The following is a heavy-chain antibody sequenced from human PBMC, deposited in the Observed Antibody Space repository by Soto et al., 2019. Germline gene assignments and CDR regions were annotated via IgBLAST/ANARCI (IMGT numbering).Heavy chain of an antibody. V-gene: IGHV3-30*18. CDR2: ITDGGSNT. Sequence: PGGSLRLSCAASGFTFSSYGMHWVRQAPGKGLEWVADITDGGSNTYYADSVKGRFTISRDNSKNTLYLQMNSLRAEDTALYYCAKGRSYYYYYGVDVWGQGTTVTVSS. CDR3: AKGRSYYYYYGVDV. CDR1: GFTFSSYG. J-gene: IGHJ6*02.